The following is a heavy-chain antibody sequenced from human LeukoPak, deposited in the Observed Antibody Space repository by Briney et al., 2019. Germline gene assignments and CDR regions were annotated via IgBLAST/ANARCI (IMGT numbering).Heavy chain of an antibody. CDR2: VSYDGSNK. J-gene: IGHJ4*02. CDR1: GFTFRSYA. D-gene: IGHD3-16*02. Sequence: GGSMRLSCAASGFTFRSYAMHWVHQATGKGLEWVAVVSYDGSNKYYADCVKGRFTLSRDNSKNTLFVQMNSLRAEDTAVYYCAKSHSVVSRGYFDYWGQGILVTVSS. V-gene: IGHV3-30*04. CDR3: AKSHSVVSRGYFDY.